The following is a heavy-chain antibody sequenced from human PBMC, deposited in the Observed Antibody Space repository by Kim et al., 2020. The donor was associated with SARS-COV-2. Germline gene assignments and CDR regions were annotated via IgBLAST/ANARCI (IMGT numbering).Heavy chain of an antibody. V-gene: IGHV1-69*01. CDR3: ARIRGDWAAAVLNWFDP. D-gene: IGHD6-13*01. Sequence: FQGRVTITADESTSTAYMELSSLRSEDTAVYYCARIRGDWAAAVLNWFDPWGQGTLVTVSS. J-gene: IGHJ5*02.